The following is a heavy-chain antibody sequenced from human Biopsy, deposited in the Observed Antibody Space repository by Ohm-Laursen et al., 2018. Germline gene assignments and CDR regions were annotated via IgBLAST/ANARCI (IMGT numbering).Heavy chain of an antibody. CDR3: TRDTTYYAGATYYDALDV. J-gene: IGHJ3*01. V-gene: IGHV3-7*01. CDR2: IKRDGSQS. CDR1: GFTFSTYW. D-gene: IGHD2/OR15-2a*01. Sequence: SLRLSCAASGFTFSTYWMNWVRQAPGKGLEWVANIKRDGSQSNHADSVKGRFTISRDNAKNSPYLQMNRLRAEDTAVYYCTRDTTYYAGATYYDALDVWGQGTTVTVSS.